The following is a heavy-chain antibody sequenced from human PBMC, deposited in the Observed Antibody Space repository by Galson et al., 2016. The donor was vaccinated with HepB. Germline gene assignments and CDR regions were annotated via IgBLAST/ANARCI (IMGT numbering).Heavy chain of an antibody. J-gene: IGHJ6*02. D-gene: IGHD6-6*01. V-gene: IGHV3-30*01. Sequence: SLRLSCAASGFTFGNHAMHWVRQAPGKGLQWVAIISHDGSDKYYASSVKGRFTIFRDNSKNTLFLEVNSLRSDDTGLYVCARDGAQHHVLDFSSGMGVWGQGTSVTVSS. CDR2: ISHDGSDK. CDR3: ARDGAQHHVLDFSSGMGV. CDR1: GFTFGNHA.